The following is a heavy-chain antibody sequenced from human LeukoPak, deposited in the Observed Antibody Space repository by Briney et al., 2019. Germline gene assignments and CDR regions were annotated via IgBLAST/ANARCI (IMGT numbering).Heavy chain of an antibody. CDR2: IKQDGSEK. J-gene: IGHJ4*02. Sequence: GGSLRLSCAASGFTFSTYRMSWVRQAPGKGLEWVANIKQDGSEKYYVDSVKGRFTISRDNAKNSLYLQMNSLRAEDTAVYYCARDQWWQLIAVAITSYFDCWGQGTLVTVSS. V-gene: IGHV3-7*01. D-gene: IGHD6-19*01. CDR1: GFTFSTYR. CDR3: ARDQWWQLIAVAITSYFDC.